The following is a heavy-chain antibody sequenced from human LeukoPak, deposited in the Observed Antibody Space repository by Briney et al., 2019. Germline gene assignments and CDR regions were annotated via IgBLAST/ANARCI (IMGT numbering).Heavy chain of an antibody. CDR1: GYTFTSYY. D-gene: IGHD3-10*01. CDR2: INPSGGST. V-gene: IGHV1-46*01. CDR3: ARDARKGYYYGSGSYSAGRY. J-gene: IGHJ4*02. Sequence: ASVKVSCKASGYTFTSYYMHWVRQAPGQGLEWMGIINPSGGSTSYAQKFQGRVTMTRDTSTSTVYMELSSLRSEDTAVYYCARDARKGYYYGSGSYSAGRYWGQGTLVTVSS.